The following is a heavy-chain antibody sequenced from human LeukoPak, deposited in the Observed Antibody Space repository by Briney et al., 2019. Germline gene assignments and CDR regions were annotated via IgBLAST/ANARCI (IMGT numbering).Heavy chain of an antibody. J-gene: IGHJ4*02. CDR3: ARDRAGSSGWYGEALGY. Sequence: ASVKVSCKASGGTFSSYAISWVRQAPGQGLEWMGGIIPIFGTANYAQKFQGRVTMTRDTSISTAYMELSRLRSDDTAVYYCARDRAGSSGWYGEALGYWGQGTLVTVSS. CDR2: IIPIFGTA. CDR1: GGTFSSYA. V-gene: IGHV1-69*05. D-gene: IGHD6-19*01.